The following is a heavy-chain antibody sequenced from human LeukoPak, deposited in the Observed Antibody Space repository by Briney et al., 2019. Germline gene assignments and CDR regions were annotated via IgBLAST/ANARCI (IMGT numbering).Heavy chain of an antibody. V-gene: IGHV1-2*02. J-gene: IGHJ4*02. CDR1: GYTFTGYY. CDR2: INPNSGGT. Sequence: ASVKVSCKASGYTFTGYYMHWVRQAPGQGLEWMGWINPNSGGTYYAQKFQGRVTMTRDTSISTAYMELSRLRSDDTAVYYCARDLCSSTSCHTFDYWGQGTLVTVSS. CDR3: ARDLCSSTSCHTFDY. D-gene: IGHD2-2*01.